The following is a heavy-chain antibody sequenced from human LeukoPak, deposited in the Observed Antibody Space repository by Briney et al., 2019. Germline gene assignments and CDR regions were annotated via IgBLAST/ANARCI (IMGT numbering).Heavy chain of an antibody. CDR2: IYHSGST. D-gene: IGHD6-13*01. Sequence: SETLSLTCAVSGGSISSSNWWSWVRQPPGKGLEWIGEIYHSGSTNYNPSLKSRVTISVDKSKNQFSLKLSSVTAADTAVYYCARGSIRSQQPEDYWGQGTLVTVSS. J-gene: IGHJ4*02. CDR1: GGSISSSNW. CDR3: ARGSIRSQQPEDY. V-gene: IGHV4-4*02.